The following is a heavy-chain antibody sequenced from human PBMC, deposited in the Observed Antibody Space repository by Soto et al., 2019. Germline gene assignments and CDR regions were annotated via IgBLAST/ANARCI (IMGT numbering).Heavy chain of an antibody. CDR2: IMPVFATP. Sequence: QVQLMQSGAEVKKPGSSVKVSCKASGGTFSTSAISWVRQAPGEGLEWVGGIMPVFATPDYAQKFQGRVTISADESTSTAYLELTSLATDDTAVYYCARDKERQQLGGNYFYIVDLWGQGTAITFSS. CDR1: GGTFSTSA. J-gene: IGHJ6*02. D-gene: IGHD3-3*02. V-gene: IGHV1-69*12. CDR3: ARDKERQQLGGNYFYIVDL.